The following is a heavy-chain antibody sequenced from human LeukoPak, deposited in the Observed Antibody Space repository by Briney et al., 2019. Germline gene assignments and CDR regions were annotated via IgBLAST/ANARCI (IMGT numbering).Heavy chain of an antibody. D-gene: IGHD3-10*01. CDR2: INHSGST. CDR3: AREIYGSGSFCDY. V-gene: IGHV4-34*01. Sequence: SETLSLTCAVYGGSFSGYYWSWTRQPPGKGLEWIGEINHSGSTNYNPSLKSRVTISVDTSKNQFSLKLSSVTAADTAVYYCAREIYGSGSFCDYWGQGTLVTVSS. J-gene: IGHJ4*02. CDR1: GGSFSGYY.